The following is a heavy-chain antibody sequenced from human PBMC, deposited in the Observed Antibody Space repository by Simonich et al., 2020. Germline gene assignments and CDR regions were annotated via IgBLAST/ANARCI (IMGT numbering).Heavy chain of an antibody. D-gene: IGHD6-6*01. V-gene: IGHV3-48*03. J-gene: IGHJ6*02. Sequence: EVQLVESGGGLVQPGGSLRLSCAASGFTFSSYEMNWVRQAPGKGLEWVSYISSSGSTIYYADSVKGRYTIARENANNSLYLQMNSLRAEDTAVYYCARDFRLQLVEIGTYYYYGMDVWGQGTTVTVSS. CDR3: ARDFRLQLVEIGTYYYYGMDV. CDR1: GFTFSSYE. CDR2: ISSSGSTI.